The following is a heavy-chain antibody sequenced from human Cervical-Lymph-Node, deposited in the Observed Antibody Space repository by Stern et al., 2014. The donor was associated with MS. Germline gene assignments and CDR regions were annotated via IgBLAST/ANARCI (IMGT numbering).Heavy chain of an antibody. CDR2: MYNSGAT. D-gene: IGHD1-26*01. CDR1: GASISSGTYY. CDR3: ARDDALGPTRYHYGMDV. Sequence: QVQLQESGPGLVKPSQTLSLTCTVSGASISSGTYYWSWIRQPAGKGLEWIGRMYNSGATNYNPSLKSRVTISLDTSQKPFSLSLRSVTAADTAVYYCARDDALGPTRYHYGMDVWGQGTTVTVSS. J-gene: IGHJ6*02. V-gene: IGHV4-61*02.